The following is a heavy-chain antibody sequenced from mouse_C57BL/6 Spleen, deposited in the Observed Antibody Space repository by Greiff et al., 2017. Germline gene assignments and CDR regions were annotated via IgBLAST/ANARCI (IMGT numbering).Heavy chain of an antibody. CDR3: ARYNGDYFDY. V-gene: IGHV7-3*01. J-gene: IGHJ2*01. Sequence: EVQLVESGGGLVQPGGSLSLSCAASGFTFTDYYMSWVRQPPGKALEWLGFIRNKANGYTTEYSASVKGRFTISRDNSQNILYLQMNALRAEDSATYYCARYNGDYFDYWGQGTTLTVSS. CDR1: GFTFTDYY. CDR2: IRNKANGYTT.